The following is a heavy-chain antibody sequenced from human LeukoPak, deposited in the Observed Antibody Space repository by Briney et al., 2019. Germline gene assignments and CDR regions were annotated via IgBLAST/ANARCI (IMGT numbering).Heavy chain of an antibody. CDR1: RYTFTGYY. J-gene: IGHJ4*02. D-gene: IGHD3-3*01. V-gene: IGHV1-2*02. CDR2: INPNSGGT. CDR3: ARGRVINDFWSGYYSDY. Sequence: GASVKVSCKASRYTFTGYYMHWVRQAPGQGLEWMGWINPNSGGTNYAQKFQGRVTMTRDTSISTAYMELSRLRSDDTAVYYCARGRVINDFWSGYYSDYWGQGTLVTVSS.